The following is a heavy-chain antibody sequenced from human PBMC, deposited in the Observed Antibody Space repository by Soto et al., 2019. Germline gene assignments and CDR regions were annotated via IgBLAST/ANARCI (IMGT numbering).Heavy chain of an antibody. CDR1: GLTFSSSS. J-gene: IGHJ5*02. V-gene: IGHV3-21*04. Sequence: PGGSLRLSCAASGLTFSSSSMNWVRQAPGKGLEWVSTISSDSTYIYYADSVKGRFTISRDNAKNSLYLQVNSLRVDDTAVYFCARLLLYSTSGRGWFDPRGQGTLVTVSS. CDR2: ISSDSTYI. D-gene: IGHD2-2*02. CDR3: ARLLLYSTSGRGWFDP.